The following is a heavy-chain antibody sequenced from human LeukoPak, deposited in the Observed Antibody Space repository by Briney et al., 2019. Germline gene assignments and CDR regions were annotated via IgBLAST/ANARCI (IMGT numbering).Heavy chain of an antibody. V-gene: IGHV3-30-3*01. D-gene: IGHD3-3*01. J-gene: IGHJ5*02. CDR1: GFTFSSYA. CDR3: ARDRGHYDFWSGYYRDPNWFDP. Sequence: GGSLRLSCAASGFTFSSYAMHWVRQAPGKGLEWVAVISYDGSNKYYADSAKGRFTISRDNSKNTLYLQMNSLRAEDTAVYYCARDRGHYDFWSGYYRDPNWFDPWGQGTLVTVSS. CDR2: ISYDGSNK.